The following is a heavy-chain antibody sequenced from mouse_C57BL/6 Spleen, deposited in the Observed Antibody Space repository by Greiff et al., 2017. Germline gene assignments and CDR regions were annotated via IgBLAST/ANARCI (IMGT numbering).Heavy chain of an antibody. CDR2: INPGSGGT. D-gene: IGHD2-4*01. J-gene: IGHJ2*01. CDR1: GYAFTNYL. CDR3: ARDDYAPFDY. Sequence: VKLQESGAELVRPGTSVKVSCKASGYAFTNYLIEWVKQRPGQGLEWIGVINPGSGGTNYNEKFKGKATLTADKSSSTAYMQLSSLTSEDSAVYFCARDDYAPFDYWGQGTTLTVSS. V-gene: IGHV1-54*01.